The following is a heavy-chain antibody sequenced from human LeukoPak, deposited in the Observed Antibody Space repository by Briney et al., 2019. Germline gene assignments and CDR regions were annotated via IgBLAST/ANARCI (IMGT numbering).Heavy chain of an antibody. CDR3: ARAGRKSRGVDLVRKKETGYYYYMDV. J-gene: IGHJ6*03. CDR2: IKQGGSEK. V-gene: IGHV3-7*01. CDR1: GFTFSTYW. Sequence: PGGSLRLSCAASGFTFSTYWMNWFRQTPGKGLEWVANIKQGGSEKYYVDSVKGRFTISRDNAKNSLYLQMNSLRAEDTAVYYCARAGRKSRGVDLVRKKETGYYYYMDVWGKGTTVTVSS. D-gene: IGHD3-10*02.